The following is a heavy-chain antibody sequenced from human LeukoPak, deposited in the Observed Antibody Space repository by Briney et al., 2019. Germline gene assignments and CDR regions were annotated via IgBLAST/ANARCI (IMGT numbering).Heavy chain of an antibody. Sequence: ASVKVSCKASGYTFTSYAMNWVRQATGQGLEWMGWMNPNSGNTGYAQKFQGRVTITRNTSISTAYMELSSLRSEDTAVYYCARGGGSSTDYTDYWGQGTLVTVSS. D-gene: IGHD6-6*01. CDR2: MNPNSGNT. V-gene: IGHV1-8*03. J-gene: IGHJ4*02. CDR1: GYTFTSYA. CDR3: ARGGGSSTDYTDY.